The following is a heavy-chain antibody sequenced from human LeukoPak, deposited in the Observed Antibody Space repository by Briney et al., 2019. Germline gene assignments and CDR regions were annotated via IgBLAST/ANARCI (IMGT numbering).Heavy chain of an antibody. CDR3: ARDSGDSGSFPDAFDI. J-gene: IGHJ3*02. CDR1: GFTFSSYS. CDR2: ISSSSSTI. Sequence: QPGGSLRLSCAASGFTFSSYSMNWVRQAPGKGLEWVSYISSSSSTIYYADSVKGRFTISRDNAKNSLYLQMNSLRAEDTAVYYCARDSGDSGSFPDAFDIWGQGTMVTVSS. D-gene: IGHD1-26*01. V-gene: IGHV3-48*01.